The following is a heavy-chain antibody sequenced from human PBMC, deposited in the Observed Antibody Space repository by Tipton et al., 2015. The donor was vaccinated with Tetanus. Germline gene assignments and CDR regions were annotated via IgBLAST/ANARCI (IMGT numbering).Heavy chain of an antibody. V-gene: IGHV4-34*01. Sequence: TLSLTCAVYGGSFSGYYWSWIRQPPGKGLEWIGEINHSGSTNYNPSLKSRVTISVDTSKNQFSLKLSSVTAADTAVYYCARGGSSRWLHHFDYWGQGTLVTASS. J-gene: IGHJ4*02. CDR1: GGSFSGYY. CDR3: ARGGSSRWLHHFDY. D-gene: IGHD5-24*01. CDR2: INHSGST.